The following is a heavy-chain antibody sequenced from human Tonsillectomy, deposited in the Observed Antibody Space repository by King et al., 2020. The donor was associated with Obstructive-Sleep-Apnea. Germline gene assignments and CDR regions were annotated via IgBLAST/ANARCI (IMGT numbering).Heavy chain of an antibody. Sequence: QLVQSGGGVVQPGRSLRLSCAASGFTFSSYAIHWVRQAPGKGLEWVALITYDGSAEYYADSVKGRFTISRDNSKNTLYLQMNSLRIEDTAVYYCARDDLHEMGEYFAYWGQGTLVTVSS. CDR3: ARDDLHEMGEYFAY. V-gene: IGHV3-30*04. J-gene: IGHJ4*02. CDR1: GFTFSSYA. CDR2: ITYDGSAE. D-gene: IGHD5-24*01.